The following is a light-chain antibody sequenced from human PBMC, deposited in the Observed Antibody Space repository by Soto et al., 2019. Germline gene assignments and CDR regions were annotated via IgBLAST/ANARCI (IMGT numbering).Light chain of an antibody. Sequence: EIVMTQSPATLSVSPGERGTLSCRASQSVSSNLAWYQQKPGQAPRLFIYGASTRATGIPARFSGSGFGTDFTLTISRLEPEDFAVYHCQQYGSSPLITFGQGTRLEIK. V-gene: IGKV3-15*01. CDR3: QQYGSSPLIT. CDR1: QSVSSN. J-gene: IGKJ5*01. CDR2: GAS.